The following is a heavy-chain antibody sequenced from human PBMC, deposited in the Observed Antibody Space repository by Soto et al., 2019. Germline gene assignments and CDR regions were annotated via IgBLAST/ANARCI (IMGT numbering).Heavy chain of an antibody. CDR2: INPNGGST. CDR1: GYTFIHYY. D-gene: IGHD2-21*01. CDR3: ARSLLQGDF. Sequence: QVQLVQSGAEVKKPGASVKISCKASGYTFIHYYIHWVRQAPGQGLEWMAIINPNGGSTNYAQKFQCRVTVTSDTSTTTVSMELNSLESDYTAVYFCARSLLQGDFWGQGTLVTVSS. J-gene: IGHJ4*02. V-gene: IGHV1-46*01.